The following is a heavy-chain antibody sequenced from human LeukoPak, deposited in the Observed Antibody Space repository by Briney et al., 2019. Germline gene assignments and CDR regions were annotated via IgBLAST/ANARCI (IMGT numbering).Heavy chain of an antibody. D-gene: IGHD3-22*01. CDR1: GFTFSSYE. CDR3: ARYPRGYSFYFDY. CDR2: ISSSGSTI. J-gene: IGHJ4*02. Sequence: KTGGPLRLSCAASGFTFSSYEMNWVRQAPGKGLEWVSYISSSGSTIYYADSVKGRFTISRDNAKNSLYLQMNSLRAEDTAVYYCARYPRGYSFYFDYWGKGTLVTVSS. V-gene: IGHV3-48*03.